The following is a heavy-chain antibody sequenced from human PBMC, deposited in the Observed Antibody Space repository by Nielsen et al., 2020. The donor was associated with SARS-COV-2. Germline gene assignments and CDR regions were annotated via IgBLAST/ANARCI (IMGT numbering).Heavy chain of an antibody. CDR3: AHRPEHYWYDRGAFDM. Sequence: SGPTLVQPPPTLRLTCTFSGFPLGTRTMAVGWIRQPPGKALEWIGLIYGNHDTAYNPSLETRLTITKDGSRGQVYLTMIDMDPVDTATYYCAHRPEHYWYDRGAFDMWCQGTKVTVSS. J-gene: IGHJ3*02. D-gene: IGHD3-3*02. CDR2: IYGNHDT. CDR1: GFPLGTRTMA. V-gene: IGHV2-5*01.